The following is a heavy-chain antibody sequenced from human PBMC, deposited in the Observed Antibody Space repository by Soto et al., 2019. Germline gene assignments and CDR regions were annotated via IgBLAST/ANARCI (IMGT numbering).Heavy chain of an antibody. V-gene: IGHV4-31*03. Sequence: SETLSLTCTVSGGSISSGGYYWSWIRQHPGKGLEWIGYIYYSGSTYYNPSLKSRVTISVDTSKNQFSLKLSSVTAAGTAVYYCARAPSEDDILTGYYLYYFDYWGQGTLVTVSS. CDR3: ARAPSEDDILTGYYLYYFDY. J-gene: IGHJ4*02. CDR1: GGSISSGGYY. CDR2: IYYSGST. D-gene: IGHD3-9*01.